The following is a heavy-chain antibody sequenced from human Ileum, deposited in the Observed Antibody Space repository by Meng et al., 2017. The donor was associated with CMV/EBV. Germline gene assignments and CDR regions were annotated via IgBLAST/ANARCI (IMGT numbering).Heavy chain of an antibody. CDR2: ITHSGRT. Sequence: QQLRTPWGAGLLKPSGTLSHTCAVFGGSFTCYYWSWFRQSPGKGLEWIGEITHSGRTSYNLSLKSRVTISVDMSKYQFSLKLTSVTAADTAIYYCARGLASGWPDYWGQGTLVTVSS. CDR1: GGSFTCYY. D-gene: IGHD3-10*01. J-gene: IGHJ4*02. CDR3: ARGLASGWPDY. V-gene: IGHV4-34*01.